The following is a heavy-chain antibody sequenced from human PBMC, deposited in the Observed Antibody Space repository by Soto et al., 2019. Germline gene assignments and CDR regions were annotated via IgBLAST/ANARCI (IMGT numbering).Heavy chain of an antibody. Sequence: PSETLSLTCTVSGGSISGSSYYWGWIRQPPGKGLEWIGNIYYSGSTYYNPSLKSRVTISVDTSKNQFSLKLSSVTAADTAVYYCARGPMITFGGVIAPFDYWGQGTLVTVSS. D-gene: IGHD3-16*02. J-gene: IGHJ4*02. CDR1: GGSISGSSYY. V-gene: IGHV4-39*07. CDR3: ARGPMITFGGVIAPFDY. CDR2: IYYSGST.